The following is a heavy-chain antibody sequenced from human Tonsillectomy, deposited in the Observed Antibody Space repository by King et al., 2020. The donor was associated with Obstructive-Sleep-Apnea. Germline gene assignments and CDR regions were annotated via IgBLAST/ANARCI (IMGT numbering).Heavy chain of an antibody. CDR3: ARVSIAAGAWYYYDY. Sequence: VQLVESGAEVKKPGAAVKVSCKTSGYTFTNYYIHWVRQAPGQGLEWMGWIIPNSGGTNYAQTFQGWVTMTSDTSISTTYLELGRLKSDDTAVYYCARVSIAAGAWYYYDYWGQGTLVTVSS. J-gene: IGHJ4*02. V-gene: IGHV1-2*04. D-gene: IGHD6-13*01. CDR2: IIPNSGGT. CDR1: GYTFTNYY.